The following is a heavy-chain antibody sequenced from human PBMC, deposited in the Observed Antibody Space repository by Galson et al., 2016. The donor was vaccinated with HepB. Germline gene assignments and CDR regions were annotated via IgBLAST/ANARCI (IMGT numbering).Heavy chain of an antibody. J-gene: IGHJ6*02. D-gene: IGHD6-6*01. CDR1: GYIFTNYW. Sequence: QSGAEVKKSGESLKISCKGSGYIFTNYWIGWVRQMPGKGLEWMGILNPAESDTRYSPSFQGHVTISADKSTNTAYLQRGSLKASDTALYYCARWYSSSLRNFYALDAWGQGTTVTVSS. V-gene: IGHV5-51*01. CDR2: LNPAESDT. CDR3: ARWYSSSLRNFYALDA.